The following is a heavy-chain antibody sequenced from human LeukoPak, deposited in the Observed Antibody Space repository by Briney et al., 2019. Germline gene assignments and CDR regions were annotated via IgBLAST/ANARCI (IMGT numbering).Heavy chain of an antibody. V-gene: IGHV3-11*01. D-gene: IGHD2-15*01. CDR3: ARADIYCSGGSCYLDY. CDR1: GFTFSDYY. J-gene: IGHJ4*02. CDR2: ISSSGSTI. Sequence: GGSLRLSCAASGFTFSDYYMSWIRQAPEKGLEWVSYISSSGSTIYYADSVKGRFTISRDNAKNSLYLQMNSLRAEDTAVYYCARADIYCSGGSCYLDYWGQGTLVTVSS.